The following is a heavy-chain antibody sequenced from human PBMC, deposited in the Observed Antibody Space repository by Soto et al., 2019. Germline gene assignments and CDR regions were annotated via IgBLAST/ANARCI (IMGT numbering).Heavy chain of an antibody. CDR1: GGTFSSYA. V-gene: IGHV1-69*13. Sequence: GASVKVSCKASGGTFSSYAISWVRQAPGQGLEWMGGIIPIFGTANYAQKFQGRVTITADESTSTAYMELSSLRSEDTAVYYCARFSKVNKFGVPNSGSNGVGAWGQGTT. J-gene: IGHJ6*02. CDR3: ARFSKVNKFGVPNSGSNGVGA. CDR2: IIPIFGTA. D-gene: IGHD3-3*01.